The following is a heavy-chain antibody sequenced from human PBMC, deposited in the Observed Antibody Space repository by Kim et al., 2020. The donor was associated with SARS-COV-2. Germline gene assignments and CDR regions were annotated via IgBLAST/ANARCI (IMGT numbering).Heavy chain of an antibody. CDR2: INPSGGST. Sequence: ASVKVSCKASGYTFTSYYMHWVRQAPGQGLEWMGIINPSGGSTSYAQKFQGRVTMTRDTSTSTVYMELSSLRSEDTAVYYCARGFTYYYDSSGYYWQYYFDYWGQGTLVTVSS. CDR1: GYTFTSYY. CDR3: ARGFTYYYDSSGYYWQYYFDY. J-gene: IGHJ4*02. D-gene: IGHD3-22*01. V-gene: IGHV1-46*01.